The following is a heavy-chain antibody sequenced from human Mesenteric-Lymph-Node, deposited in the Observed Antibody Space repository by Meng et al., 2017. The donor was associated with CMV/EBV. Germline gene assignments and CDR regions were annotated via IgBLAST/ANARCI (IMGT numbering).Heavy chain of an antibody. D-gene: IGHD2-2*01. CDR2: ISGSSSYI. J-gene: IGHJ4*02. CDR1: GFTFDDYG. CDR3: ARAGFCSSTNCFFFGPDY. V-gene: IGHV3-21*01. Sequence: LSLTCAASGFTFDDYGMSWVRQAPGKGLEWVSSISGSSSYIYYADSVKGRFTVSRDNAKNSLFLQMNSLRAEDTAVYYCARAGFCSSTNCFFFGPDYWGQGTLVTVSS.